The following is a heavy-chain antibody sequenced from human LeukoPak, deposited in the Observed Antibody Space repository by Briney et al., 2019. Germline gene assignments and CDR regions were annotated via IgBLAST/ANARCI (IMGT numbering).Heavy chain of an antibody. J-gene: IGHJ3*02. D-gene: IGHD2-2*01. CDR2: ISSSSSYI. Sequence: SGGSLRLSCAASGFTFSSYSMNWVRQAPGKGLEWVSSISSSSSYIYYADSVKGRFTISRDNAKNSLYLQMNSLRAEDTAVYYCAHIVVVPAANSYAFDIWGQGTMVTVSS. CDR1: GFTFSSYS. V-gene: IGHV3-21*01. CDR3: AHIVVVPAANSYAFDI.